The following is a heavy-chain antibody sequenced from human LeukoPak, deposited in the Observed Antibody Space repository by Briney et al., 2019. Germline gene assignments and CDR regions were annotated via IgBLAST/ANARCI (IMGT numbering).Heavy chain of an antibody. V-gene: IGHV1-2*02. CDR3: ARQYGDYFRHFDY. CDR1: GYTFTGYF. Sequence: GASVKVSCKPSGYTFTGYFIHWVRQAPGQGLGWMGWINPNTGGTFYAQKFQGRVTMTRDTSITTAYMDLSRLTSDDTAIYYCARQYGDYFRHFDYWGQGTLVTVSS. J-gene: IGHJ4*02. D-gene: IGHD4-17*01. CDR2: INPNTGGT.